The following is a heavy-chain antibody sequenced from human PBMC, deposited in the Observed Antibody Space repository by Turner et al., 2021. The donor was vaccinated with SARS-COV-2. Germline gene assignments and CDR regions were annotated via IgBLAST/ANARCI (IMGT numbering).Heavy chain of an antibody. CDR2: IKQDGSEK. CDR1: GFTFSSYW. V-gene: IGHV3-7*01. Sequence: EVQLVESGGGLVQPGGALILFCAASGFTFSSYWMSWVRQAPGKGLEWVANIKQDGSEKYYVDSVKGRFTISRDNAKNSLYLQMNSLRAEDTAVYYCARDQGAVTGAYDYWGQGTLVTVSS. J-gene: IGHJ4*02. CDR3: ARDQGAVTGAYDY. D-gene: IGHD6-19*01.